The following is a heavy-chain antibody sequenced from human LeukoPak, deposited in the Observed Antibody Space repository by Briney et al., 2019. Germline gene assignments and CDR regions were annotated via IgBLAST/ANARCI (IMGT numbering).Heavy chain of an antibody. V-gene: IGHV4-59*08. Sequence: SETLSLTCTVSGGSTSSDYWSWIRQSPGKGLEWVGYVYNSGDTGKNPSLKSRVTILLDTSKNQCSLKLSSVTAADTAVYYCARSLERYYYYGMDVWGQGTTVTVSS. CDR3: ARSLERYYYYGMDV. D-gene: IGHD3-3*01. CDR1: GGSTSSDY. J-gene: IGHJ6*02. CDR2: VYNSGDT.